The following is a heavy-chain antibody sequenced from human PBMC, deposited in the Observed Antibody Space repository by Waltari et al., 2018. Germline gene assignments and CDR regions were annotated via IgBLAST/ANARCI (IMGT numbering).Heavy chain of an antibody. CDR3: ARDAHCRGGSCYSVSFDY. V-gene: IGHV1-2*02. CDR2: INPNSGGT. CDR1: GYTFTGYY. D-gene: IGHD2-15*01. Sequence: QVQLVQSGAEVKKPGASVKVSCKASGYTFTGYYIHWVRQSPGHGLEWMGWINPNSGGTNYAQKFQGRVTMTRDTSISTAYMELSRLRSDDTAVYYCARDAHCRGGSCYSVSFDYWGQGTLVTVSS. J-gene: IGHJ4*02.